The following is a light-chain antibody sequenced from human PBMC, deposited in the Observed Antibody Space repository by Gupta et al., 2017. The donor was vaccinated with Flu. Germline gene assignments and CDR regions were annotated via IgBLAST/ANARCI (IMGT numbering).Light chain of an antibody. CDR2: GAS. CDR3: QQYNDWPLT. Sequence: PVTLSVSPGERATLSCRASQSVTSNLAWYQQKPGQAPRLLIHGASTRATNIPARFSGSGSGTEFTLTISSLQSEDFAVYFCQQYNDWPLTVGGGTKVDIK. J-gene: IGKJ4*01. V-gene: IGKV3-15*01. CDR1: QSVTSN.